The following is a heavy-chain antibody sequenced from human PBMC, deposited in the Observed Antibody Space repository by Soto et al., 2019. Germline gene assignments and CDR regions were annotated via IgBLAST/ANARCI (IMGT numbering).Heavy chain of an antibody. D-gene: IGHD2-15*01. CDR1: GFTFSSYG. CDR3: AKDEVLVVAVARDYYGMDV. V-gene: IGHV3-30*18. Sequence: QVQLVESGGGVVQPGRSLRLSCAASGFTFSSYGMHWVRQAPGKGLEWVAVISYDGNNKYYADSVKGRFTISRDNSKNPLYLQMNSLRAEDPAVYYCAKDEVLVVAVARDYYGMDVWGQGTTVTVSS. CDR2: ISYDGNNK. J-gene: IGHJ6*02.